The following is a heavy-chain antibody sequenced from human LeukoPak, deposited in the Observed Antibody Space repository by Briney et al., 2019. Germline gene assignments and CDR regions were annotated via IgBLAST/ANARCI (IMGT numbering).Heavy chain of an antibody. CDR3: AKVRRRLPDY. Sequence: GGSLRLSCAASGFTVSTFYMSWVRQAPGKGLEWVSVLYTAGTTYYADSVKGRFTISRDNSKNTLYLQMNSLRAEDTAVYYCAKVRRRLPDYWGQGTLVTVSS. V-gene: IGHV3-53*01. CDR2: LYTAGTT. D-gene: IGHD6-25*01. CDR1: GFTVSTFY. J-gene: IGHJ4*02.